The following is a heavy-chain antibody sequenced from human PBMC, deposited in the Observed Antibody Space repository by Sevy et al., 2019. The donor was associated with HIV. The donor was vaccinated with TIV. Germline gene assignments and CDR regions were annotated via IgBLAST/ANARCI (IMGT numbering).Heavy chain of an antibody. Sequence: ASVKVSCKASGFTFTYYTVHWVRQAPGQGLEWMGWINPGNGNTRYPQKFQGRVTITTDTSATTTYMALSSLRPEDMAVYYCARSPGGTKHFNPWGQGTRVTVSS. CDR1: GFTFTYYT. V-gene: IGHV1-3*01. D-gene: IGHD2-15*01. CDR2: INPGNGNT. CDR3: ARSPGGTKHFNP. J-gene: IGHJ5*02.